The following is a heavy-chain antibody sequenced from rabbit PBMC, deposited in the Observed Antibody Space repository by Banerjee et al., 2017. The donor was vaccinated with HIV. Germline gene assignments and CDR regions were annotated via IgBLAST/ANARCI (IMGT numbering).Heavy chain of an antibody. D-gene: IGHD2-1*01. CDR1: GFSFSSGYW. Sequence: QSLEESGGDLVKPGASLTLTCTASGFSFSSGYWMCWIRQAPGKGLEWIACIDIGPKGTTHYASWAKGRFTISKTSSTTVTLQMTSLTAADTATYFCVRSAGLSYLGDGYFKLWGPGTLVTVS. CDR2: IDIGPKGTT. CDR3: VRSAGLSYLGDGYFKL. J-gene: IGHJ4*01. V-gene: IGHV1S40*01.